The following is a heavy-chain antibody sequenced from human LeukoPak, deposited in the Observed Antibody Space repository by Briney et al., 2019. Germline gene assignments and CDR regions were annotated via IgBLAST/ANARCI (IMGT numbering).Heavy chain of an antibody. J-gene: IGHJ1*01. V-gene: IGHV4-61*02. Sequence: SETLSLTCSVSGASISSDGYYWSWIRQPAGKGLEWIGRLYSSGSTTYNPSLKSRVTISLDTSKNQFSLGLTSVTAADTAVYFCARGLSAVAGTSPYQHWGQGTLVTVSS. D-gene: IGHD6-19*01. CDR1: GASISSDGYY. CDR2: LYSSGST. CDR3: ARGLSAVAGTSPYQH.